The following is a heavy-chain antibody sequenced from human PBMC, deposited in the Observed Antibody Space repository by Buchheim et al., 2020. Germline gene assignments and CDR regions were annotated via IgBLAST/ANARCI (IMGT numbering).Heavy chain of an antibody. CDR2: INPSGGST. V-gene: IGHV1-46*01. CDR1: GYTFTSYY. Sequence: QVQLVQSGAEVKKPGASVKVSSKASGYTFTSYYMHWVRQAPGQGLEWMGIINPSGGSTSYAQKFQGRVTMTRDTSTSTVYMELSSLRSEDTAVYYCAREGGVRSLIYYGSGSYIDYWGQGTL. D-gene: IGHD3-10*01. J-gene: IGHJ4*02. CDR3: AREGGVRSLIYYGSGSYIDY.